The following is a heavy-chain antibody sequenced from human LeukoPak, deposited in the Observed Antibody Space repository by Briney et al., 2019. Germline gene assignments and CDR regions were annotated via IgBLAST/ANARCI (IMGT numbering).Heavy chain of an antibody. V-gene: IGHV3-23*01. CDR2: ISGSGGTT. Sequence: PGGSLRLSCAASGFTFSTYAMSWVRQAPGKGLEWVSAISGSGGTTYYADSVKGRFTISRDNSKNTVHLQMNSLRAEDTAVYYCAKRSGSYHFDYWGQGTLVTVSS. CDR1: GFTFSTYA. D-gene: IGHD1-26*01. J-gene: IGHJ4*02. CDR3: AKRSGSYHFDY.